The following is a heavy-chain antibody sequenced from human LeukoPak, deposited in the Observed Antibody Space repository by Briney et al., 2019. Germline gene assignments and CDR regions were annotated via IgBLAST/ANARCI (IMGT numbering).Heavy chain of an antibody. V-gene: IGHV3-74*01. CDR3: ARDWHYRLDL. CDR1: GFSLSPSW. CDR2: ITSDGRNT. J-gene: IGHJ4*02. D-gene: IGHD3-10*01. Sequence: PGGSLRLSCAGSGFSLSPSWMNWVRQAPGKGLGWVSRITSDGRNTVYADSVKGRFTISRDNARNTVYLQMTSLRAEDSAVYFCARDWHYRLDLWGQGALVTVSS.